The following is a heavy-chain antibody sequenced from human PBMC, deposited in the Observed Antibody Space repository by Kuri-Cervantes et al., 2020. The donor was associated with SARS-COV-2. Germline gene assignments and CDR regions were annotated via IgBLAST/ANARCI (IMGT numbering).Heavy chain of an antibody. Sequence: SETLSLTCAVSGYSISSGYYWGWIRQPPGKGLEWIGSIYHSGSTYYNPSLKSRVTISVDTSKNQFSLKLSSVTAADTAVYYCARLSYYYDSSGYYGGNWFGPWGQGTLVTVSS. CDR1: GYSISSGYY. J-gene: IGHJ5*02. D-gene: IGHD3-22*01. CDR2: IYHSGST. CDR3: ARLSYYYDSSGYYGGNWFGP. V-gene: IGHV4-38-2*01.